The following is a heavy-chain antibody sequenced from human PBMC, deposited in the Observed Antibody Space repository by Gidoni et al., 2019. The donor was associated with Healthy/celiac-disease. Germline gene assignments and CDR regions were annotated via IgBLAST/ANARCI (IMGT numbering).Heavy chain of an antibody. CDR1: GYTFTGYY. CDR2: INPNSGGT. Sequence: QVQLVQSGAEVKKPGASVKVSCKASGYTFTGYYMHWVRQAPGQGLEWMGWINPNSGGTNYAQKLQGRVTMTRDTSISTAYMELSRLRSDDTAVYYCARSPLACLGATFGPRFDYWGQGTLVTVSS. D-gene: IGHD1-26*01. V-gene: IGHV1-2*02. CDR3: ARSPLACLGATFGPRFDY. J-gene: IGHJ4*02.